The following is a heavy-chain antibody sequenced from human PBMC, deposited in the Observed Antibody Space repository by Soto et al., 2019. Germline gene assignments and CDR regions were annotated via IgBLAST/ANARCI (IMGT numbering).Heavy chain of an antibody. CDR3: ARARYYYDSSGYPKPYYFDY. CDR1: GYSFTSYW. J-gene: IGHJ4*02. D-gene: IGHD3-22*01. V-gene: IGHV5-51*01. CDR2: IYPGDSDT. Sequence: RGESLKISCKGSGYSFTSYWIGWVRQMPGKGLEWMGIIYPGDSDTRYSPSFQGQVTISADKSISTAYLQWSSLKASDTAMYYCARARYYYDSSGYPKPYYFDYWGQGTLVTVSS.